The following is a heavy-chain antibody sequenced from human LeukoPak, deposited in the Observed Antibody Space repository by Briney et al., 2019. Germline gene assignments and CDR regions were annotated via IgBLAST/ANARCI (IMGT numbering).Heavy chain of an antibody. D-gene: IGHD3-22*01. Sequence: SETLSLTCTVSGGSISSYYWSWIRQPPGKGLEWIGYIYYSGSTNYNPSLKSRVTISVDTSKKQFSLKLSSVTAADTAMYYCATSSHDLLDTDYWGQGTLVTVSS. CDR2: IYYSGST. CDR3: ATSSHDLLDTDY. J-gene: IGHJ4*02. CDR1: GGSISSYY. V-gene: IGHV4-59*01.